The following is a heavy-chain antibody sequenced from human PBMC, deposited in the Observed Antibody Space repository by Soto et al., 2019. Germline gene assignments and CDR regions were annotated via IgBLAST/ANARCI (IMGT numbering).Heavy chain of an antibody. D-gene: IGHD2-15*01. J-gene: IGHJ4*02. CDR3: ARGDCSTGTCLVFVQ. Sequence: EVQLVESGGGLVQPGGSLRLSCAASGFTVSGNFMTWVRQGPGKGLEWVSIIYAGGTTYYADSVKDRSAVSRDNAKNTIYLQMTGLRAEDTVLYYCARGDCSTGTCLVFVQWGQGTLVTVSS. CDR1: GFTVSGNF. V-gene: IGHV3-66*01. CDR2: IYAGGTT.